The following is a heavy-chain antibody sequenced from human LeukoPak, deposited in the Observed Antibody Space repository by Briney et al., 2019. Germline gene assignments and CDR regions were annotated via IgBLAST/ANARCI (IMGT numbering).Heavy chain of an antibody. D-gene: IGHD3-16*01. CDR1: GFTVSTNY. V-gene: IGHV3-66*01. CDR3: ARDSIGDSDAFDI. Sequence: GGSLRLSCAASGFTVSTNYMSWVRQAPGKGLEWVSVIYSGGTTYYADSVKGRFTISRVNSKNTLYLQMNSLRAEDTAVYYCARDSIGDSDAFDIWGQGTMVTVSS. CDR2: IYSGGTT. J-gene: IGHJ3*02.